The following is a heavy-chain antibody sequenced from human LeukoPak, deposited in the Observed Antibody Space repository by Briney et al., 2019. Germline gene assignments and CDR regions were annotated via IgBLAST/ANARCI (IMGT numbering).Heavy chain of an antibody. Sequence: GGSLRLSCAASGVTLSSYWMHWVRQAPGKGLVWVSRINSDGTSTTYADPVKGRFTISRDTAKNSLYLQMNSLRAEDTAVYYCATDDYYDSSGYYYPLDYWGQGTLVTVSS. CDR2: INSDGTST. D-gene: IGHD3-22*01. CDR3: ATDDYYDSSGYYYPLDY. J-gene: IGHJ4*02. CDR1: GVTLSSYW. V-gene: IGHV3-74*01.